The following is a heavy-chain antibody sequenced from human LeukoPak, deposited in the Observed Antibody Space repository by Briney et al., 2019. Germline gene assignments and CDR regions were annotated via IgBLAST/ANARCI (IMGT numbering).Heavy chain of an antibody. Sequence: KTSETLSLTCAVYGGSFSGYYWSWIRQPPGKGLEWIGYIYYSGSTNYNPSLKSRVTISVDTSKNQFTLKLSSVTAADTAVYYCARVSGGNIHPAEYFQHWGQGTLVTVSS. CDR3: ARVSGGNIHPAEYFQH. V-gene: IGHV4-59*01. CDR1: GGSFSGYY. J-gene: IGHJ1*01. CDR2: IYYSGST. D-gene: IGHD4-23*01.